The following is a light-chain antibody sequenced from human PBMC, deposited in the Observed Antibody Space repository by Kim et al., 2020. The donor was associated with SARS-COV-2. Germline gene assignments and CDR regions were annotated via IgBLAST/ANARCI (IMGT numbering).Light chain of an antibody. V-gene: IGLV3-1*01. CDR1: KLGDKY. CDR2: QDS. CDR3: QAWDSSTAV. Sequence: SYELTQPPSVSVSPGQTAIITCSGDKLGDKYACWYQQKPGQSPVLVIYQDSKRPSGIPGRFSGSNSGNTATLTISGTQAMDEADYYCQAWDSSTAVFGTGTQLTVL. J-gene: IGLJ3*02.